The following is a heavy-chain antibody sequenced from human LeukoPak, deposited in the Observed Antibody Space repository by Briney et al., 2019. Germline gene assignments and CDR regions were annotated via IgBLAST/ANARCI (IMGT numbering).Heavy chain of an antibody. CDR1: GFTFSNYA. J-gene: IGHJ4*02. V-gene: IGHV3-23*01. CDR3: AKERPETTGSPFGFYFDY. CDR2: ISGSGGTT. Sequence: PGGSLRLSCAASGFTFSNYAMSWVRQAPGKGLDWVSDISGSGGTTYYGDSVKGRFTISRDNSKNTLYLQMNSLRAEDTAVYYCAKERPETTGSPFGFYFDYWGQGTLVTVSS. D-gene: IGHD3-10*01.